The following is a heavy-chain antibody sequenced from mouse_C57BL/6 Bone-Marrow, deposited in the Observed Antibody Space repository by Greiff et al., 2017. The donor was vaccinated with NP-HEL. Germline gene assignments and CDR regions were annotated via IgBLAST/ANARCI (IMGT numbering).Heavy chain of an antibody. CDR3: ARILITTVVAFYAMDY. V-gene: IGHV8-12*01. CDR2: IYWDDDK. J-gene: IGHJ4*01. CDR1: GFSLSTSGMG. D-gene: IGHD1-1*01. Sequence: QVTLKVSGPGILQSSQTLSLTCSFSGFSLSTSGMGVSWIRQPSGKGLEWLAHIYWDDDKRYNPSLKSRLTISKDTSRNQVFLKITSVDTADTATYYCARILITTVVAFYAMDYWGQGTSVTVSS.